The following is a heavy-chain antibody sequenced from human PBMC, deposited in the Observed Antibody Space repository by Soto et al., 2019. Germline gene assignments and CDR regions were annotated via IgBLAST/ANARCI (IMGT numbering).Heavy chain of an antibody. CDR2: IIPIFGTA. V-gene: IGHV1-69*01. CDR1: GGTFSSYA. CDR3: ARDRGSSWYKVYYYGMDV. D-gene: IGHD6-13*01. J-gene: IGHJ6*02. Sequence: QVQLVQSGAEVKKPGSSVKVSCKASGGTFSSYAISWVRQAPGQGLEWMGGIIPIFGTAHYAQKLQGRVAITAEESTSTAYMELSILRSEDTAVYYCARDRGSSWYKVYYYGMDVWGQGTTVTVSS.